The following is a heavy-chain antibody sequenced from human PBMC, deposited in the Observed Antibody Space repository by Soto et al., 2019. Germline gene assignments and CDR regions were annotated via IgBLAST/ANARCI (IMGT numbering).Heavy chain of an antibody. V-gene: IGHV1-8*01. CDR3: ARALPPAQVHYYYGMDV. Sequence: GASVKVSCKASGYTFTSYDINWVRQATGQGLEWMGWMNPNSGNTGYPQKFQARVTLTRNTSISTAYMELSSLRFEDTAVYYCARALPPAQVHYYYGMDVWGQGTTVTVSS. D-gene: IGHD1-1*01. J-gene: IGHJ6*02. CDR1: GYTFTSYD. CDR2: MNPNSGNT.